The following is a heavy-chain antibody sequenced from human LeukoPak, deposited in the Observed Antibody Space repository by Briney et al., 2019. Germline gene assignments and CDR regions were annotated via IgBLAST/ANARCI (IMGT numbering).Heavy chain of an antibody. D-gene: IGHD3-10*01. Sequence: SETLSLTCAVYGGSFSGYYWSWIRQPSGKGLEWIGEINHSGSTNYNPSLKSRVTISVDTSKNQFSLKLSSVTAADTAVYYCAMPSEFFPNDAFDIWGQGTMVTVSS. CDR2: INHSGST. J-gene: IGHJ3*02. CDR3: AMPSEFFPNDAFDI. CDR1: GGSFSGYY. V-gene: IGHV4-34*01.